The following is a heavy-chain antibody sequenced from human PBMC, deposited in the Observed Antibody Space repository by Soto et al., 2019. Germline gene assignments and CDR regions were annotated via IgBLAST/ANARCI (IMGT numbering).Heavy chain of an antibody. CDR3: ARGFCTGGSCHNLDY. CDR1: DGSFSDYY. J-gene: IGHJ4*02. CDR2: ISHRGST. Sequence: PSETLSLTCAVYDGSFSDYYWTWIRQPPGKGLEWIGEISHRGSTNYNPSLKSRVTISLDTSKTQFSLKLNSVTAADTAVYYCARGFCTGGSCHNLDYWGQGILVTSPQ. D-gene: IGHD2-15*01. V-gene: IGHV4-34*01.